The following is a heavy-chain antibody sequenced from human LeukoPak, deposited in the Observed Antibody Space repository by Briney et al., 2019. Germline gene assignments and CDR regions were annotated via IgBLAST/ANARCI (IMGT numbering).Heavy chain of an antibody. Sequence: ASVKLSCKPSGYTFTSYGTSWVRQAPGQGLEWMGWISAYNGNTNYAQKFQGRVTMTRDTSISTAYMELSRLRSDDTAVYYCASDSLDCSGGSCYWFDPWGQGTLVTVSS. CDR3: ASDSLDCSGGSCYWFDP. V-gene: IGHV1-18*01. D-gene: IGHD2-15*01. CDR1: GYTFTSYG. J-gene: IGHJ5*02. CDR2: ISAYNGNT.